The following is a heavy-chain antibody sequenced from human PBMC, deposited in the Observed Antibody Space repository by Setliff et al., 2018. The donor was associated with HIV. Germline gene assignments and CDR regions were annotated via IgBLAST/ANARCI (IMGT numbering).Heavy chain of an antibody. CDR3: ARSAASSGTYYSRDDAFDI. J-gene: IGHJ3*02. V-gene: IGHV5-51*01. CDR1: GDNFRYSW. D-gene: IGHD1-26*01. Sequence: PGESLKISCTGSGDNFRYSWIGWVRQMPGKGLEWMGIIYPDDSDTRYSPSFQGQVTISADKSITTAYLQWSSLKASDTAMYYCARSAASSGTYYSRDDAFDIWGQGTMVTVSS. CDR2: IYPDDSDT.